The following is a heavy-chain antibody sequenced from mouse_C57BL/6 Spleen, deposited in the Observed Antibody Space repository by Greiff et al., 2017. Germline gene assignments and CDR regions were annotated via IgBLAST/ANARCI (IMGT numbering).Heavy chain of an antibody. J-gene: IGHJ2*01. CDR1: GFTFSSYA. Sequence: EVKLVESGGGLVKPGGSLKLSCAASGFTFSSYAMSWVRQTPEKRLEWVETISDGGSYTNYPDKVKGHFTITRDNAKNNLYLQMSHLKSEDTAMYYCARERGLRQGYFDYWGQGTTLTVSS. D-gene: IGHD2-2*01. CDR2: ISDGGSYT. CDR3: ARERGLRQGYFDY. V-gene: IGHV5-4*01.